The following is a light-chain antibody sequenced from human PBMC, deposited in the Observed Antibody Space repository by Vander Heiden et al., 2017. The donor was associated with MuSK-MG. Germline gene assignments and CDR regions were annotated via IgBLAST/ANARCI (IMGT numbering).Light chain of an antibody. V-gene: IGKV3D-15*01. CDR3: QQYNNWPPLT. CDR2: GAS. J-gene: IGKJ4*01. CDR1: QSVSSN. Sequence: EIVLTQSPATLSVSPGESATLSCRASQSVSSNLAWYQQRPCQPPRLLIFGASVRDTGIPARFSGSGSGTEFTLTISGRQSEDFAVYYCQQYNNWPPLTFGGGTKVEIK.